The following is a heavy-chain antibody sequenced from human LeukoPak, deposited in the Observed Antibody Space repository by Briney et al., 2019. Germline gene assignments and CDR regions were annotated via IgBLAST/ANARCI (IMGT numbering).Heavy chain of an antibody. Sequence: GGSLRLSCAASGFTLNSYTMNWVRQAPGRGLEWVSSISGSSTYIYYADSLKGRFTISRDNAKNSLYLQMNSLRAEDTAVYYCARDSAAAAGTPDYWGQGTLVTVSS. CDR3: ARDSAAAAGTPDY. D-gene: IGHD6-13*01. CDR2: ISGSSTYI. J-gene: IGHJ4*02. V-gene: IGHV3-21*01. CDR1: GFTLNSYT.